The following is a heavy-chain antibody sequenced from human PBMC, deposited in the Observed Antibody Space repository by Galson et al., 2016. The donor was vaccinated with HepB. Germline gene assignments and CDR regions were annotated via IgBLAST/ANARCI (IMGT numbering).Heavy chain of an antibody. CDR1: GFTVSSNY. D-gene: IGHD1-26*01. J-gene: IGHJ1*01. CDR2: IYSGGRT. V-gene: IGHV3-53*01. Sequence: SLRLSCAASGFTVSSNYMSWVRQAPGKGLEWVSVIYSGGRTDYADSVRGRFTIARDNSKNTLYLQMNSLRTEDTAVYYCARSTSPYSGFRHWGQGTLVTVSS. CDR3: ARSTSPYSGFRH.